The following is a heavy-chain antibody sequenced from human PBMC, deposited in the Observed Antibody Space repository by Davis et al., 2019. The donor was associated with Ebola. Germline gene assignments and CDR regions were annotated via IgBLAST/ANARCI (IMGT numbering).Heavy chain of an antibody. CDR2: IYPGDSDT. D-gene: IGHD2-2*01. Sequence: GESLKISCKGSGYRFTSYWIGWVRQMPGKGLEWMGIIYPGDSDTRYSPSFQGQVTISADKSISTAYLQWSSLKASDTAMYYCARQGYCNTTSCNNWFDPWGQGTLVTVSS. CDR3: ARQGYCNTTSCNNWFDP. CDR1: GYRFTSYW. J-gene: IGHJ5*02. V-gene: IGHV5-51*01.